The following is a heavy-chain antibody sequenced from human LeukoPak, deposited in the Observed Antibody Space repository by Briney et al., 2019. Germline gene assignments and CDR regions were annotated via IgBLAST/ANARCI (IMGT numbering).Heavy chain of an antibody. J-gene: IGHJ4*02. Sequence: PGGSLRLSCAASGFIFSTYGFYWVRQAPGKGLEWVALISYDGSDEYYADSVKDRFTISRDNSQNTLYLQMNSLRVDDAAVYYCARGVPPDYWGQGTLVTVSS. CDR3: ARGVPPDY. CDR1: GFIFSTYG. CDR2: ISYDGSDE. V-gene: IGHV3-33*05.